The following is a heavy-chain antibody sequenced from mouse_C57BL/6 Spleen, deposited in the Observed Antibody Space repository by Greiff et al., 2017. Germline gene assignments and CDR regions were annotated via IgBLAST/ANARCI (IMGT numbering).Heavy chain of an antibody. J-gene: IGHJ1*03. CDR2: ITHSGET. CDR1: GFPITSGYY. V-gene: IGHV12-3*01. CDR3: AGTRGNYWYFDV. D-gene: IGHD2-1*01. Sequence: VQVVESGPGLVKPSQSLFLTCSITGFPITSGYYWIWIRQSPGKPLEWMWYITHSGETFYNPSLQSPISITRETSKNQFFLQLNSVTTEDTAMYYCAGTRGNYWYFDVWGTGTTVTVSS.